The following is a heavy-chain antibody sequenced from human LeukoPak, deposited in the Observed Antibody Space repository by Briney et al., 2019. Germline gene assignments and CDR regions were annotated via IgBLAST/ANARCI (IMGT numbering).Heavy chain of an antibody. CDR3: ARYGGDSGMDV. V-gene: IGHV4-59*01. CDR2: IYYSGST. D-gene: IGHD4-23*01. J-gene: IGHJ6*02. Sequence: PSETLSLTCTDSGGSISTYYWSWIRQPPGKGLEWIGYIYYSGSTNYNPSLKSRVTISIDTSRNQFSLKLSSVTAADTAVYYCARYGGDSGMDVWGQGTTVTVSS. CDR1: GGSISTYY.